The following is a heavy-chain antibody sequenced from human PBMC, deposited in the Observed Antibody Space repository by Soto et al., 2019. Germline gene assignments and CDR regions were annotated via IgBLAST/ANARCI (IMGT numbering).Heavy chain of an antibody. CDR2: LYTEGTT. Sequence: EVQLVESGGGLIQPGGSLRLSCVASGLTVSHNYMAWVRQAPEMGLEWVSILYTEGTTYYADSVKGRFTISRDSSKNTLFLPKDSLRGEGPGVYFRWKPRPSGENYGMDVWGQGTTVTVSS. CDR3: WKPRPSGENYGMDV. D-gene: IGHD3-10*01. V-gene: IGHV3-53*01. CDR1: GLTVSHNY. J-gene: IGHJ6*02.